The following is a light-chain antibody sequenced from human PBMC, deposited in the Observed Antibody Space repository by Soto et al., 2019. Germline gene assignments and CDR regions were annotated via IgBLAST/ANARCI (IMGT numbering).Light chain of an antibody. CDR1: QSISSY. CDR2: AAS. CDR3: QQYNRGKT. Sequence: DIQMTQSPSSLSASVGDRVTITCRASQSISSYLNWYQQKPGKAPKLLIYAASSLQSGVPSRFSGSGSGTDFTLTISSLQPEDFATYYCQQYNRGKTFGQGTKVDI. V-gene: IGKV1-39*01. J-gene: IGKJ1*01.